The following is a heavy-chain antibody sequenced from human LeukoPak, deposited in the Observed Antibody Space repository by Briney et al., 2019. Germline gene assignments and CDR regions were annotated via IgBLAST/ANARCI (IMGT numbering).Heavy chain of an antibody. J-gene: IGHJ4*02. D-gene: IGHD1-26*01. CDR2: INKDGSVT. CDR3: VKVRGRARVGYFDY. Sequence: PGGSLRLSCAASGFTFSSSWINWVRQAPGKGLVWVSRINKDGSVTDYAESVKGRFSISRDNAKNTLYLQMNSLRVEDTAIYYCVKVRGRARVGYFDYWGQGTLVTVSS. V-gene: IGHV3-74*01. CDR1: GFTFSSSW.